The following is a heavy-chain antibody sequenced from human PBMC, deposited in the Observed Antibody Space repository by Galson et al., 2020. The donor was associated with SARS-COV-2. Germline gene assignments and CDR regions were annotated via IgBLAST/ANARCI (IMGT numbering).Heavy chain of an antibody. CDR1: GFTFSSSA. V-gene: IGHV3-48*03. CDR2: IISSGSSI. J-gene: IGHJ1*01. Sequence: GGYLRLSCRASGFTFSSSAMHWVRQAPGKGLEWVSYIISSGSSINYADSVKGRFTISRDNAKNSLNLQMNSLRVEDTAVYYCARVGDCSGGICYGAEYFQHWGQGTLVTVSS. CDR3: ARVGDCSGGICYGAEYFQH. D-gene: IGHD2-15*01.